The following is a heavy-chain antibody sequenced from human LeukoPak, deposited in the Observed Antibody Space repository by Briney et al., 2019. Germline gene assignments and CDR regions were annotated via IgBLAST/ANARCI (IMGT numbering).Heavy chain of an antibody. D-gene: IGHD5-18*01. CDR3: AKDYSYGYVSDY. V-gene: IGHV3-30*18. CDR1: GFTFSSYG. CDR2: ISYDGSNK. Sequence: GGSLRLSCAASGFTFSSYGMHWVRQAPGKGLEWVAVISYDGSNKYYADSVKGRLTISRDNSKNTLYLQMNSLRAEDTAVYYCAKDYSYGYVSDYWGQGTLVTVSS. J-gene: IGHJ4*02.